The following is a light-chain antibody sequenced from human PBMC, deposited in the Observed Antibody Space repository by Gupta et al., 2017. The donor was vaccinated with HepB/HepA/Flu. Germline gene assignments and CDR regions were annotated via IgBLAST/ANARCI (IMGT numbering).Light chain of an antibody. CDR3: RQALQAPIT. Sequence: DIVMTQSPRSVPVTPGEPVSISCRSSQSPLHSNGYNCLDWYLQKPGQSPPILLYLGSSRAPGLPDRFSGNGSGTDFTLIISRGEGATDVVHSCRQALQAPITFGHGTKVDIK. V-gene: IGKV2-28*01. J-gene: IGKJ3*01. CDR1: QSPLHSNGYNC. CDR2: LGS.